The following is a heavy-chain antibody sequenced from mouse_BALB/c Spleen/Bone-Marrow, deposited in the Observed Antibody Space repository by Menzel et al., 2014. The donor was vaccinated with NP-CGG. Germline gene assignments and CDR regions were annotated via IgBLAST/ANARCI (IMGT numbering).Heavy chain of an antibody. V-gene: IGHV5-17*02. J-gene: IGHJ2*01. CDR3: TRGGNWDDFDY. Sequence: EVQGVESGGGLVQPGGSRKLSCAASGFTFSSFGMHWVRPAPEKGLEWVAYISSGSSTIFYADTVKGRFTASRDNPKNTLFLQVTSLRSEDTARYYCTRGGNWDDFDYWGQGTTLTVSS. CDR1: GFTFSSFG. D-gene: IGHD4-1*01. CDR2: ISSGSSTI.